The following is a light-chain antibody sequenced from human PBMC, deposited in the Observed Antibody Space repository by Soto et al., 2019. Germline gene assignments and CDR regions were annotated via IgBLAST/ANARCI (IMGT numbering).Light chain of an antibody. CDR3: QQYDSYSLRT. V-gene: IGKV1-5*03. Sequence: DIQMTQSPSTLSAYVGDRVTITCRASQTITTSLAWYQQKPGKAPKLLIYKASSLESGVPSRFSGSGSGTEFTLTISSLQPDDFATYYCQQYDSYSLRTFGQGTRVE. CDR1: QTITTS. CDR2: KAS. J-gene: IGKJ1*01.